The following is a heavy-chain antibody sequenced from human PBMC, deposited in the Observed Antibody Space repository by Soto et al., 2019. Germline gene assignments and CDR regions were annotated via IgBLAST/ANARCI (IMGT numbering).Heavy chain of an antibody. J-gene: IGHJ4*02. D-gene: IGHD3-22*01. CDR2: ISYSGGRT. CDR3: ARDSDYYDDIGYSDYFDY. CDR1: GFTFSRYA. Sequence: GGSLRLSCAASGFTFSRYAMSWGRQTPGRWLEWVSSISYSGGRTYYADSVRGRFSISRDNSNNTLYLQMNSLRAEDTALYFCARDSDYYDDIGYSDYFDYWGQGXQVTVYS. V-gene: IGHV3-23*01.